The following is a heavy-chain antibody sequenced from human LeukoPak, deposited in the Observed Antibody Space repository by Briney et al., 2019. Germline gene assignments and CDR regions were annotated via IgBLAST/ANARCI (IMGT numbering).Heavy chain of an antibody. J-gene: IGHJ4*02. CDR2: ISSSGSTI. D-gene: IGHD1-26*01. CDR3: ARDLYSGSYYDY. Sequence: GGSLRLSCAASGFTFSDYYMSWIREAPGKGLEWVSYISSSGSTIYYADSVKGRFTISRDNAKNSLYLQMNSLRAEDAAVYYCARDLYSGSYYDYWGQGTLVTVSS. CDR1: GFTFSDYY. V-gene: IGHV3-11*01.